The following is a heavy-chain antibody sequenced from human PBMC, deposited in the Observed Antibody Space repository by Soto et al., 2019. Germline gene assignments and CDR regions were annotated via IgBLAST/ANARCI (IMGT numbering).Heavy chain of an antibody. Sequence: GASVKVSCKASGFTFTSSAFQWVRQARGQRLEWIGWIAVGSGYTNYAQRFQDRVTLTRDMSTATTYMELSRLTSEDTAIYYCAADAKGWQQMVPSEHWGQGALVTVSS. J-gene: IGHJ4*02. CDR2: IAVGSGYT. CDR1: GFTFTSSA. D-gene: IGHD2-8*01. CDR3: AADAKGWQQMVPSEH. V-gene: IGHV1-58*01.